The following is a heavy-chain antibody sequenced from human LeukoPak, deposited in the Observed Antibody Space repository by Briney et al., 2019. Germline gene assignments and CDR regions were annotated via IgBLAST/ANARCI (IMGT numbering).Heavy chain of an antibody. CDR1: GGTFSSYA. D-gene: IGHD2-2*01. Sequence: SVKVSCKASGGTFSSYAIRWVRQAPGQGLEWIGRNIPILGIANYAQKFRGRVTITADKSTSTAYMELSSLRSEDTAVYYCARDVRDPYCSSTSCYSFDYWGQGTLVTVSS. CDR3: ARDVRDPYCSSTSCYSFDY. J-gene: IGHJ4*02. V-gene: IGHV1-69*04. CDR2: NIPILGIA.